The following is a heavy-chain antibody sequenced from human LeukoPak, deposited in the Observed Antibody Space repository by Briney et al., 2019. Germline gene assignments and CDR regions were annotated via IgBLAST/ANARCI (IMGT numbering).Heavy chain of an antibody. J-gene: IGHJ3*02. CDR1: GGSISSSSYY. CDR3: ARDKVPPANYGGNSGDAFDI. Sequence: PSEALSLTCTVSGGSISSSSYYWGWIRQPPGKGLEWIGSIYYSGSTYYDPSLKSRVTISVDTSKNQFSLKLSSVTAADTAVYYCARDKVPPANYGGNSGDAFDIWGQGTMVTVSS. CDR2: IYYSGST. V-gene: IGHV4-39*07. D-gene: IGHD4-23*01.